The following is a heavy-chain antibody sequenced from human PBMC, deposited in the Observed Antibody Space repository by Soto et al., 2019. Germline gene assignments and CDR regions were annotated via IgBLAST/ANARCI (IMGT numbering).Heavy chain of an antibody. CDR3: AKDAGGDLYSTSWYEFDY. J-gene: IGHJ4*02. D-gene: IGHD6-13*01. CDR1: GFTFYTYA. Sequence: EVQLLESGGGLVQPGGSLRLSCAASGFTFYTYAMSWVRQAPGKGLEWVSVVSDSGGGAYYADSVKGRFTISRDNSKNTLYLQMNSLRTEDTAVYYCAKDAGGDLYSTSWYEFDYWGQGTLVTVSS. CDR2: VSDSGGGA. V-gene: IGHV3-23*01.